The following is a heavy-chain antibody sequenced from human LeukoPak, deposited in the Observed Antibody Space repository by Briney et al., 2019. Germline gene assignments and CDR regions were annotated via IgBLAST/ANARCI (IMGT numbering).Heavy chain of an antibody. CDR1: GFTVSSNY. CDR2: IYSGGST. CDR3: ARKTQYSSGWSFDY. D-gene: IGHD6-19*01. Sequence: PGESLRLSCAASGFTVSSNYMSWVRQAPGKGLEWVSVIYSGGSTYYADSVKGRFTISRDNSKNTLYLQMNSLRAEDTAVYYCARKTQYSSGWSFDYWGQGTLVTVSS. V-gene: IGHV3-66*01. J-gene: IGHJ4*02.